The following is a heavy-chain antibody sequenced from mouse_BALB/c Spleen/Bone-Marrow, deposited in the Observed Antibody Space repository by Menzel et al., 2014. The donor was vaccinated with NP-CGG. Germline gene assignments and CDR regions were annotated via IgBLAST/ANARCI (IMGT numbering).Heavy chain of an antibody. CDR1: GYAFTSYV. Sequence: VQLQQSGPELVKPGASVKMSCKASGYAFTSYVMHWVKQKPGQGLEWIEYINPYNDGSKYNEKFKDKATLTSDKSSSTAYMELSSLTSEDSAVYYCTREAASPLAYWGQGTLVTVSA. CDR2: INPYNDGS. V-gene: IGHV1-14*01. CDR3: TREAASPLAY. D-gene: IGHD6-1*01. J-gene: IGHJ3*01.